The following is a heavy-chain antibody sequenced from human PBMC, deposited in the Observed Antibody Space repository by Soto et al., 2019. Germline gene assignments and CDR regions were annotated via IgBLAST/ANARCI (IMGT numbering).Heavy chain of an antibody. J-gene: IGHJ5*02. CDR2: INHSGST. CDR1: GGSFSGYY. V-gene: IGHV4-34*01. CDR3: ARGKRAGVTAAALRWFDP. D-gene: IGHD6-13*01. Sequence: QVQLQQWGAGLLKPSETLSLTCAVYGGSFSGYYWSWIRQPPGKGLEWIGEINHSGSTNYNPSLKSRVTISVDTSKNQFSQKLSSVSAADTAVYYWARGKRAGVTAAALRWFDPWGQGTLVTVSS.